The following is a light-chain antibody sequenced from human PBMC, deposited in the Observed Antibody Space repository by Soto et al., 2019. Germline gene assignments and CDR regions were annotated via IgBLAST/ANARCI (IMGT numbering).Light chain of an antibody. CDR3: LQHSTYPLT. CDR2: AAP. J-gene: IGKJ1*01. V-gene: IGKV1-17*01. CDR1: QGIRND. Sequence: DIQMTQFPSSLSASVGDRVTITCRASQGIRNDLAWYQQKPGQAPKRLIYAAPSLQSGVPSRFSGSGSGTEFTLAISSLQPEDFATFYWLQHSTYPLTFGQGTKVEIK.